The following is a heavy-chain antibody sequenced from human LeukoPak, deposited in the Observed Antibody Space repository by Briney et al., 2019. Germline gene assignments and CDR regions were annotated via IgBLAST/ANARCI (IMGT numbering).Heavy chain of an antibody. Sequence: TLSLTCAVSGGSISSGGFSWSWIRQPPGKGLEWIGYIHHSGSSYYNPALQSRVTISVDRPKNQFSLKLSSVTAADTAVYYCASKDILTGYLDYWGQGTLVTVSS. CDR1: GGSISSGGFS. J-gene: IGHJ4*02. CDR2: IHHSGSS. CDR3: ASKDILTGYLDY. D-gene: IGHD3-9*01. V-gene: IGHV4-30-2*01.